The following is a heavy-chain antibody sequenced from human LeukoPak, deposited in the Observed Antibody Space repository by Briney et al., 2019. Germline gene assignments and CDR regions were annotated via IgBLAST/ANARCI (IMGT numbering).Heavy chain of an antibody. V-gene: IGHV4-39*01. CDR1: GGSISSSSYY. J-gene: IGHJ3*02. Sequence: SETLSPTCTVSGGSISSSSYYWGWIRQPPGKGLEWIGSIYYSGSTYYNPSLKSRVTISVDTSKNQFSLKLSSVTAADTAVYYCARLGPLWLGAFDIWGQGTMVTVSS. CDR3: ARLGPLWLGAFDI. D-gene: IGHD3-10*01. CDR2: IYYSGST.